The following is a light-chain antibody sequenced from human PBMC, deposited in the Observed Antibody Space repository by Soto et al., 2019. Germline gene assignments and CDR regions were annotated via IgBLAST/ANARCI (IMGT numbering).Light chain of an antibody. J-gene: IGLJ3*02. CDR2: HTT. V-gene: IGLV7-46*01. CDR1: TGAVTGVHH. CDR3: MLTYSGPWV. Sequence: QAVVTQEPSLTVSPGGTVTLTCGSSTGAVTGVHHPYWLQQKPGQAPRALIYHTTNTLSWTPARFSGSLLGGKAALTLSGAQPEDEALYYCMLTYSGPWVFGGGTKLTVL.